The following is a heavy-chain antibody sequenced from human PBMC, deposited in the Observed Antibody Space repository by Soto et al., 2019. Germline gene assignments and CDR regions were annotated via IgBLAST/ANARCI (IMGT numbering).Heavy chain of an antibody. CDR2: INPSGGST. V-gene: IGHV1-46*01. Sequence: GASVKVSCKASGYTFTSYYMHWVRQAPGQGLEWMGIINPSGGSTSYAQKFQGRVTMTRDTSTSTVYMELSSLRSEDTAVYYCAREVRSLGYSYGSNAFDIWGQGTMVTVS. D-gene: IGHD5-18*01. CDR3: AREVRSLGYSYGSNAFDI. CDR1: GYTFTSYY. J-gene: IGHJ3*02.